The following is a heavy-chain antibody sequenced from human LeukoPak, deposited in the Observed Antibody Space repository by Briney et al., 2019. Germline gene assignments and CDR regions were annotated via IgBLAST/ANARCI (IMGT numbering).Heavy chain of an antibody. CDR3: ARETNSGYSYGYDAFDI. Sequence: PSDTLSLTCPVPGGSISSYYGSWIRKPPGQGLKLIGYIYYSGSTNYNPSLKSRVSISVDTSKNQFSLKLSSVTAADTAVYYCARETNSGYSYGYDAFDIWGQGTMVTVSS. J-gene: IGHJ3*02. CDR2: IYYSGST. D-gene: IGHD5-18*01. V-gene: IGHV4-59*01. CDR1: GGSISSYY.